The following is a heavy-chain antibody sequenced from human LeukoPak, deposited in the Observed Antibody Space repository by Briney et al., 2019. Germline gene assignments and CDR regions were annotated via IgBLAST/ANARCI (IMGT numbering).Heavy chain of an antibody. CDR1: GFTFSSYA. D-gene: IGHD3-10*01. J-gene: IGHJ4*02. CDR2: IKSKTDGGTT. Sequence: GGSLRLSCAASGFTFSSYAMSWVRQAPGKGLECVGRIKSKTDGGTTDYAAPVKGRFTISRDDSKNTLYLQMNSLKTEDKAVYYCTTKRFGELLLDYWGQGTLVTVSS. V-gene: IGHV3-15*01. CDR3: TTKRFGELLLDY.